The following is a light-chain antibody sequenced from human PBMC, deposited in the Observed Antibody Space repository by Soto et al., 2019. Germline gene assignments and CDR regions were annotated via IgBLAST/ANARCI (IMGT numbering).Light chain of an antibody. J-gene: IGKJ1*01. V-gene: IGKV1-5*01. CDR1: QSINSW. Sequence: DIQMTQSPSTLSASVGDRVTNTCRASQSINSWVAWYQQKPGKAPKVLISDASTLESGVPSRFSGSGSGTEFTLTIGGLQPDDFATYYCQRYNAFSQTFGQGTKV. CDR2: DAS. CDR3: QRYNAFSQT.